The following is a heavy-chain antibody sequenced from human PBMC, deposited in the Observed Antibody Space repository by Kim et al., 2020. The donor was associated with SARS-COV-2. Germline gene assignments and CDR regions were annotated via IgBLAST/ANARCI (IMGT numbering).Heavy chain of an antibody. V-gene: IGHV4-59*08. CDR3: ARHAGLGLSGVREYYYYGMDV. CDR2: IYYSGST. CDR1: GGSISSYY. D-gene: IGHD6-13*01. Sequence: SETLSLTCTVSGGSISSYYWSWIRQPPGKGLEWIGYIYYSGSTNYNPSLKSRVTISVDTSKNQFSLKLSSVTAADTAVYYCARHAGLGLSGVREYYYYGMDVWGQGTTVTVSS. J-gene: IGHJ6*02.